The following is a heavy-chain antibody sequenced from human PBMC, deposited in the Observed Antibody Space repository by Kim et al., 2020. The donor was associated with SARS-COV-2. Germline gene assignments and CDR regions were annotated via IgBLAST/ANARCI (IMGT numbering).Heavy chain of an antibody. D-gene: IGHD6-13*01. CDR3: TRHAGIAAAGRDY. V-gene: IGHV3-73*01. Sequence: YAASVKGRFNISRDDSKNTAYLQMTSLKTEDTAVYYCTRHAGIAAAGRDYCGQGTLVTVSS. J-gene: IGHJ4*02.